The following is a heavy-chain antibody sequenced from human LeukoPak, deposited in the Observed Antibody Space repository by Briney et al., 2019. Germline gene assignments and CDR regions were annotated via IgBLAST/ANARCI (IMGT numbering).Heavy chain of an antibody. V-gene: IGHV1-8*01. Sequence: ASVKVSCQTSGYTFANYDINWVRQATGQGLEWMGWMTPNSGNTGFAQNFQGRLTMTRDTSISTAYMDLSSLRSEDTAVYFCVRGGTLVRGVTLLSGMDVWGQGTTVTVSS. CDR3: VRGGTLVRGVTLLSGMDV. CDR1: GYTFANYD. CDR2: MTPNSGNT. J-gene: IGHJ6*02. D-gene: IGHD3-10*01.